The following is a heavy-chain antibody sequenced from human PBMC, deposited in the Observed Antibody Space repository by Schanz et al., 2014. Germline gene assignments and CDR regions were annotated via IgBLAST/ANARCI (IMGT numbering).Heavy chain of an antibody. CDR1: GHPFTAYY. CDR2: INPNSGGT. V-gene: IGHV1-2*06. J-gene: IGHJ6*02. Sequence: QVQLVQSGAEVKKPGASVKVSCKASGHPFTAYYMHWVRQAPGQGLEWMGRINPNSGGTNNAENLQGRVPMTRDTSTSTVYMELSRLTSDDTALYYCARDGHSSIWDSYDFYGLDVWGQGTTVTVSS. D-gene: IGHD6-13*01. CDR3: ARDGHSSIWDSYDFYGLDV.